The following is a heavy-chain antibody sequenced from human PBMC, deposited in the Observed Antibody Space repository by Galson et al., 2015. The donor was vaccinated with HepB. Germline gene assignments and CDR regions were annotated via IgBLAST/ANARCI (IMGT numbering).Heavy chain of an antibody. D-gene: IGHD3-10*01. CDR1: GFSFSNYW. J-gene: IGHJ3*01. CDR2: MKQDGSEI. Sequence: SLRLSCAASGFSFSNYWMSWVRQAPGKGLEWVANMKQDGSEIYYVDSVKGRFTISRDNAKNSLYLQMNSLRAEDTAVYYCARDGITMVRGIIIIADDAFDLWGQGTTVIVSS. CDR3: ARDGITMVRGIIIIADDAFDL. V-gene: IGHV3-7*01.